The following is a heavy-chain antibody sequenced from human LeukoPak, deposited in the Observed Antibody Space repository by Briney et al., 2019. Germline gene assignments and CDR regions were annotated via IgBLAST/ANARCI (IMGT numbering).Heavy chain of an antibody. D-gene: IGHD3-3*01. CDR1: GKTFIAYP. CDR2: INPNTGNP. CDR3: ASDPTNSFWFYYYGMDV. J-gene: IGHJ6*02. Sequence: ASVKVSCKAPGKTFIAYPMNWVRQAPGQGLEWLGGINPNTGNPTYAQGFTGRFVFSLDTSVSTAYQQISSLKAEDTAVYYCASDPTNSFWFYYYGMDVWGQGTTVTVSS. V-gene: IGHV7-4-1*02.